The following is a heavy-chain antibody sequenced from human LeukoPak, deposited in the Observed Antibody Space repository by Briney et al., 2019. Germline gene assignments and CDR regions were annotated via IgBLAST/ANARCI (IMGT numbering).Heavy chain of an antibody. J-gene: IGHJ5*02. D-gene: IGHD1-26*01. CDR1: GFTFGDYP. Sequence: GGSLRLSCTGSGFTFGDYPISWFRQAPGKGLEWVGFIRTKAYGGTTEYAASVKGRLTISRDDSKSVAYLQMNSLRIEDTAVYYCTRDHYSGSQYRAGSSQTWGQGTLVTVSS. CDR2: IRTKAYGGTT. CDR3: TRDHYSGSQYRAGSSQT. V-gene: IGHV3-49*03.